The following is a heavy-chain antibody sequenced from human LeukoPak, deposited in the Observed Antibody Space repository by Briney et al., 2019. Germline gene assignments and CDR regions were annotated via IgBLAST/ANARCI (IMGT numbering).Heavy chain of an antibody. CDR3: ARAYRTRLWFDP. J-gene: IGHJ5*02. Sequence: SETLSLTCAVYGGSFSGYYWSWIRQPPGKGLEWIGEINHSGSTYYNPSLKSRVTISVDRSKNQFSLKLSSVTAADTAVYYCARAYRTRLWFDPWGQGTLVTVSS. CDR1: GGSFSGYY. D-gene: IGHD1-14*01. CDR2: INHSGST. V-gene: IGHV4-34*01.